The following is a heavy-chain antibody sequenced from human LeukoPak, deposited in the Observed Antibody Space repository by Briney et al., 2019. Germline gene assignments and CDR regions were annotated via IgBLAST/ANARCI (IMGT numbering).Heavy chain of an antibody. CDR3: AREGAKGSGYNFDY. J-gene: IGHJ4*02. CDR1: GYTFTVYH. V-gene: IGHV1-2*02. D-gene: IGHD5-24*01. CDR2: INPNGGGT. Sequence: ASVKVSCKASGYTFTVYHMHWVRQAPGQGHEWMGWINPNGGGTKYAPNFQDRVTMTTDKSISTVYMELISLRSDDTAVYYCAREGAKGSGYNFDYWGQGTLVTVSS.